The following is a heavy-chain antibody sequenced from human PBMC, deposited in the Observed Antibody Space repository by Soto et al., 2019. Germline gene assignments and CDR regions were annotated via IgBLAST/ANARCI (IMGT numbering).Heavy chain of an antibody. Sequence: QVQLVQSGAEVKKPGASVKVSCEASGYTFTSYGISWVRQAPGQGLEWMGWISAYNGNTNYAQKLQGRVTMTTDTSTSTAYMELRSLRSDDTAVYYCAREHRAYYYDSSGSLDAFDIWGQGTMVTVSS. D-gene: IGHD3-22*01. J-gene: IGHJ3*02. CDR2: ISAYNGNT. V-gene: IGHV1-18*01. CDR3: AREHRAYYYDSSGSLDAFDI. CDR1: GYTFTSYG.